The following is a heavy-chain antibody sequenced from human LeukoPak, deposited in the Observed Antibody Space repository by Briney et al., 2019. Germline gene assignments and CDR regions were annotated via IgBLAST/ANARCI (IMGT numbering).Heavy chain of an antibody. Sequence: SQTLSLTCAISGDGVSSNSAAWNWIRQSPSRGLEWLGRTYYRSEWYFDYALSVKGRITINPDTSKNQFSLQLNSVTPEDMAVYYCARDELGMIFYFDYWGQGTLVTVSS. V-gene: IGHV6-1*01. CDR1: GDGVSSNSAA. D-gene: IGHD7-27*01. CDR2: TYYRSEWYF. CDR3: ARDELGMIFYFDY. J-gene: IGHJ4*02.